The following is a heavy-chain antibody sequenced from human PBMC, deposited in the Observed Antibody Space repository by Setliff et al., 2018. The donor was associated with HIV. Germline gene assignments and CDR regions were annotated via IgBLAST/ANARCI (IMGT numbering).Heavy chain of an antibody. CDR1: GGSIRSSTYY. J-gene: IGHJ4*02. CDR3: ARTLGSGTFRYYFDY. Sequence: SETLSLTCTVSGGSIRSSTYYWGWIRQPPGKGLEWIGSNSGTTYYNPSLQSRVAISVDTSKNQFSLNLSSVTAADTAVYYCARTLGSGTFRYYFDYWGQGTLVTVSS. CDR2: NSGTT. D-gene: IGHD3-10*01. V-gene: IGHV4-39*01.